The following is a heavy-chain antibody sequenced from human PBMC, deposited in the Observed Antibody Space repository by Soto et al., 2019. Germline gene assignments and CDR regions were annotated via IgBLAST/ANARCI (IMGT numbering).Heavy chain of an antibody. Sequence: QVQLVQSGAEVKKPGSSVKVSCKASGGTFSSYAISWVRQAPGQGLEWMGGIIPIFGTANYAQKFAGRVTIPADESMSTAYMELSSLRSEDTAVYYCAYGSWSYYKPAGPSDHDPKHNSYYGMDVWGQGPTVTVSS. CDR3: AYGSWSYYKPAGPSDHDPKHNSYYGMDV. CDR2: IIPIFGTA. J-gene: IGHJ6*02. V-gene: IGHV1-69*01. D-gene: IGHD3-10*01. CDR1: GGTFSSYA.